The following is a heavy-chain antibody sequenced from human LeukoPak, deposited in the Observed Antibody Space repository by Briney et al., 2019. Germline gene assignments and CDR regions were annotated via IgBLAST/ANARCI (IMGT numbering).Heavy chain of an antibody. CDR1: GGSFSGYY. Sequence: KPSETLSLTCAVYGGSFSGYYWSWIRQPPGKGLEWIGEINHSGSTNYNPSLKSRVTISVDTSKNQFSLKLSSVTAADTAVYYCARSHYDYDAFGIWGQGTMVTVSS. V-gene: IGHV4-34*01. CDR3: ARSHYDYDAFGI. D-gene: IGHD3-16*01. CDR2: INHSGST. J-gene: IGHJ3*02.